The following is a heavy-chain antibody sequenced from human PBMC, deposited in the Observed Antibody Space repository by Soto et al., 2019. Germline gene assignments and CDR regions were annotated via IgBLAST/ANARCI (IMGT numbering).Heavy chain of an antibody. V-gene: IGHV4-39*01. CDR2: IYYSGST. CDR1: GGSISSSSYY. Sequence: SETLSLTCTVSGGSISSSSYYWGWIRQPPGKGLEWIGSIYYSGSTYYNPSLKSRVTISVDTSKNQFSLKLSSVTAADTAVYYCARRVGDSYSPFDYWGQGTLVTVSS. J-gene: IGHJ4*02. D-gene: IGHD3-16*01. CDR3: ARRVGDSYSPFDY.